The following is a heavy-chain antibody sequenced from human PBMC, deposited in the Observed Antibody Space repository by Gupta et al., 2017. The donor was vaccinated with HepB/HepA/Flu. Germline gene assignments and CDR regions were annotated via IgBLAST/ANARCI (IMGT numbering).Heavy chain of an antibody. CDR1: GFTVSSNY. CDR2: IYSGGST. Sequence: EVQLVESGGGLVQPGGSLRLSCAASGFTVSSNYMSWVRQAPGKGLEWVSVIYSGGSTYYADSVKGRFTISRDNSKNTLYLQMNSLRAEDTAVYYCARDSDGSAYYYYGMDVWGQGTTVTVSS. CDR3: ARDSDGSAYYYYGMDV. J-gene: IGHJ6*02. V-gene: IGHV3-66*01.